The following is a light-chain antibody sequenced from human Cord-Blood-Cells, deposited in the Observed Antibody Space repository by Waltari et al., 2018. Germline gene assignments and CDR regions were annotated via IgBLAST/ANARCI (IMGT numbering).Light chain of an antibody. V-gene: IGKV3-20*01. CDR1: QSVSSSY. CDR3: QQYGSSPWT. J-gene: IGKJ1*01. CDR2: GAS. Sequence: EIVLTQSPGTLSLSPGERATLSCRASQSVSSSYLDRYQQKPGQAPRLLIYGASSRATGIPDRFSGSGSGTDFTLTISRLEPEDFAVYYCQQYGSSPWTFGQGTKVEIK.